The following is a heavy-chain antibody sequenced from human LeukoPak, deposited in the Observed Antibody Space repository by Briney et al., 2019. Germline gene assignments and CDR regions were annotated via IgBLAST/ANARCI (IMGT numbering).Heavy chain of an antibody. Sequence: SETLSLTCAVYGGSSSNYYWSWIRQPPGKALEWIGEINHSGRTNYNPSLTSRVTISLDTAKNQFSLKLSSVTVADTAVYHCAISSSFYYYYYMDVWGKGTTVTVSS. CDR2: INHSGRT. V-gene: IGHV4-34*01. D-gene: IGHD6-6*01. CDR1: GGSSSNYY. J-gene: IGHJ6*03. CDR3: AISSSFYYYYYMDV.